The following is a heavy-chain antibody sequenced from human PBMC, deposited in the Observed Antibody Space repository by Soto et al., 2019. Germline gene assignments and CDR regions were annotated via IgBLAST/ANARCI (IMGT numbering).Heavy chain of an antibody. Sequence: PGGSLRLSCAASGFAFTNAWMNWVRQAPGKGLEWVGRITRTTDGGTTDYAAPVKGRFTISRDDSKNTLYLQMNSLKTEDTAVYYCSTGLGTYYSRFDYWGLGT. D-gene: IGHD3-16*01. CDR1: GFAFTNAW. J-gene: IGHJ4*02. CDR2: ITRTTDGGTT. V-gene: IGHV3-15*07. CDR3: STGLGTYYSRFDY.